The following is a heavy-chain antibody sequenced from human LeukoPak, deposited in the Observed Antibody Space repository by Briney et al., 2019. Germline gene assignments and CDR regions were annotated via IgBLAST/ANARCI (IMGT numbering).Heavy chain of an antibody. CDR2: IIPILGIA. CDR3: ARYHSDRGYSYGYYY. Sequence: GASVKVSCKASGGTFSSYAISWVRQAPGQGLEWMGRIIPILGIANYAQKFQGRVTITADKSTSTAYMELSSLRSEDTAVYYCARYHSDRGYSYGYYYWGQGTLVTVSS. J-gene: IGHJ4*02. CDR1: GGTFSSYA. V-gene: IGHV1-69*04. D-gene: IGHD5-18*01.